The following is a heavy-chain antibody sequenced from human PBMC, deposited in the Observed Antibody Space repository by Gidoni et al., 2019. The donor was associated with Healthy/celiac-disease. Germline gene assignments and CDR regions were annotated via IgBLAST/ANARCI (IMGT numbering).Heavy chain of an antibody. J-gene: IGHJ4*02. D-gene: IGHD3-9*01. CDR3: TTSPYYDIWTVDY. V-gene: IGHV3-15*01. Sequence: EVQLVESGGGQVKPGGSLRLSCAASGSTFSYAWMSWVRQAPGKGLEWVGRSKSKTDGETTDYAAPVKGRFTISRDDSKNTLYLQMNSLKTEDTAVYYCTTSPYYDIWTVDYWGQGTLVTVSS. CDR2: SKSKTDGETT. CDR1: GSTFSYAW.